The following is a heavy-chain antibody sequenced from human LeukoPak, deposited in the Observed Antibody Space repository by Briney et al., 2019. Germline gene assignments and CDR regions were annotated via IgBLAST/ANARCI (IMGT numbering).Heavy chain of an antibody. Sequence: SETLSLTCTVSGGSISSYYWSWIRQPPGKGLQWIGYIYYSGSTNYNPSLKSRVTISVDTSKNQFSLKLSSVTAADTAVYYCATGPAATFDYWGQGTLVTVSS. J-gene: IGHJ4*02. D-gene: IGHD2-2*01. V-gene: IGHV4-59*01. CDR3: ATGPAATFDY. CDR2: IYYSGST. CDR1: GGSISSYY.